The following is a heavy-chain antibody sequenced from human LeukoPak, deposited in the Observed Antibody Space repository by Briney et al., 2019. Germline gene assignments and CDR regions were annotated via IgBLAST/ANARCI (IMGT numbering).Heavy chain of an antibody. CDR3: ARKSAAGIAAN. J-gene: IGHJ4*02. V-gene: IGHV4-34*01. D-gene: IGHD6-25*01. CDR1: GGSFSGYY. Sequence: KPSETLSLTCAVYGGSFSGYYWSWIRQPPGKGLEWIGEINHSGSTNYNPSLKSRVTISVDTSKNQFSLKLSSVTAADTAVYYCARKSAAGIAANWGQGTLVTVSS. CDR2: INHSGST.